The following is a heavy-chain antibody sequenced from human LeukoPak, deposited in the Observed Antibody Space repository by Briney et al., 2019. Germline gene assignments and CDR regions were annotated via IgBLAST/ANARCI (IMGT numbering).Heavy chain of an antibody. Sequence: GGSLRLSCAASGFTFSSYSMNWVRQAPGKGLEWVSSISSSSSYIYYADSVKGRFTISRDNAKNSLYLQMNSLRAEDTAVYYCARATGGKMEDTFDIWGQGTMVTVSS. V-gene: IGHV3-21*01. CDR3: ARATGGKMEDTFDI. J-gene: IGHJ3*02. CDR2: ISSSSSYI. D-gene: IGHD2-15*01. CDR1: GFTFSSYS.